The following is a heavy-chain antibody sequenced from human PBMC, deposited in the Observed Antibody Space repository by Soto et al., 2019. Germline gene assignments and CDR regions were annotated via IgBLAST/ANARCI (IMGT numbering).Heavy chain of an antibody. Sequence: SETLSLTCTVSGGSISSGGYYWSWIRQHPGKGLEWIGYIYYSGSTYYNPSLKSRVTISVDTSKNQFSLKLSSVTAADTAVYYCAVTTYYYDSSGVAFDIWGQGTMVTVPS. CDR3: AVTTYYYDSSGVAFDI. CDR2: IYYSGST. D-gene: IGHD3-22*01. J-gene: IGHJ3*02. V-gene: IGHV4-31*03. CDR1: GGSISSGGYY.